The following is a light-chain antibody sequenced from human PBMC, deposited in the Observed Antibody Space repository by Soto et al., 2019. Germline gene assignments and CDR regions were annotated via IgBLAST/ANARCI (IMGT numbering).Light chain of an antibody. Sequence: QSVLTQPPSVSGAPGQRVTISCTGSSSNIGAGYDVHWYQQLPGTAPKLLIYGNSNRPSGVPDRFSGSKSGTSASLAIPGLQAEDEADYYCQSYDSSLVFGGGTKVTVL. CDR1: SSNIGAGYD. CDR3: QSYDSSLV. CDR2: GNS. V-gene: IGLV1-40*01. J-gene: IGLJ2*01.